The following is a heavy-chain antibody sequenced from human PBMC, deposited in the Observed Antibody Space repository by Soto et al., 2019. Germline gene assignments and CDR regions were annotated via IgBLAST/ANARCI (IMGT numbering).Heavy chain of an antibody. CDR1: GGTFSSYT. CDR2: IIPILGIA. CDR3: ARDISRYYYGMDV. D-gene: IGHD2-21*01. V-gene: IGHV1-69*04. Sequence: ASVKVSCKASGGTFSSYTISWVRQAPGQGLEWMGRIIPILGIANYAQKFQGRVTITADKSTSTAYMELSSLRSEDTAVYYCARDISRYYYGMDVWGQGTTVTVSS. J-gene: IGHJ6*02.